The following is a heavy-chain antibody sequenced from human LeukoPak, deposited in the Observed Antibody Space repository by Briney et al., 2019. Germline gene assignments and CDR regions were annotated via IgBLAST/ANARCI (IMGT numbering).Heavy chain of an antibody. CDR2: ISAYNGNT. CDR3: ARDSIVVVPAALLY. D-gene: IGHD2-2*01. J-gene: IGHJ4*02. Sequence: ASVKVSCKGAGYTFTSYGISWVRQAPGQGLEWMGWISAYNGNTNYAQKLQGRVTMTTDTSTSTAYMELRSLRSDDTAVYYCARDSIVVVPAALLYWGQGTLVTVSS. CDR1: GYTFTSYG. V-gene: IGHV1-18*01.